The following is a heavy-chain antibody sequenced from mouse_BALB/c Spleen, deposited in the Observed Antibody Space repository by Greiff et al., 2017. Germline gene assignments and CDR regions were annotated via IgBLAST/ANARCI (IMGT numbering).Heavy chain of an antibody. CDR3: AAIYYGYDKAYYFDY. Sequence: EVQLVESGGGLVQPGGSRKLSCAASGFTFSSFGMHWVRQAPEKGLEWVAYISSGSSTIYYADTVKGRFTISRDNPKNTLFLQMTSLRSEDTAMYYCAAIYYGYDKAYYFDYWGQGTTLTVSS. V-gene: IGHV5-17*02. D-gene: IGHD2-2*01. J-gene: IGHJ2*01. CDR2: ISSGSSTI. CDR1: GFTFSSFG.